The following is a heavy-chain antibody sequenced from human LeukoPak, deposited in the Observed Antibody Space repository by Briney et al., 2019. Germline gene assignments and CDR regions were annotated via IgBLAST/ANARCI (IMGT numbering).Heavy chain of an antibody. V-gene: IGHV3-23*01. Sequence: GGSLRLSCAASGFTFSSYAMNWVRQAPGKGLEWVSGISGSGGSTYYAESVKGRFTISRDNSKNTLYLQMNSLRAEDTAVYYCARASSGSYYCGMDVWGQGTTVTVSS. CDR1: GFTFSSYA. CDR3: ARASSGSYYCGMDV. J-gene: IGHJ6*02. CDR2: ISGSGGST. D-gene: IGHD1-26*01.